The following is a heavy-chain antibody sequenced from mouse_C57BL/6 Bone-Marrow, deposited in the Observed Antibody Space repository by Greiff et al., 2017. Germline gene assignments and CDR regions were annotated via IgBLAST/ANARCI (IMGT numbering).Heavy chain of an antibody. J-gene: IGHJ2*01. CDR3: ATYSNYDFDY. CDR2: ISYDGSN. CDR1: GYSITSGYY. Sequence: VQLQQSGPGLVKPSQSLSLTCSVTGYSITSGYYWNWIRQFPGNKLEWMGYISYDGSNNYNPSLKNRISITRDTSKNQFFLKLNSVTTEDTATYYCATYSNYDFDYWGQGTTLTVSS. V-gene: IGHV3-6*01. D-gene: IGHD2-5*01.